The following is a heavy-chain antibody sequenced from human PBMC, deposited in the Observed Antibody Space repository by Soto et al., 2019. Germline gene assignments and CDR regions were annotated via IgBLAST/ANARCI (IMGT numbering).Heavy chain of an antibody. CDR3: TRDANYRFLTDYYDAFDI. D-gene: IGHD3-9*01. J-gene: IGHJ3*02. CDR2: IRGDGSVK. V-gene: IGHV3-7*03. Sequence: AGGSLRLSCAAYGFTFSSYWMIWVRQAPGKGLKWVANIRGDGSVKYYLDSVKGRFTISRDNRKKSLFLQMDSLRAEDTAVYYCTRDANYRFLTDYYDAFDIWGQGTMVTVSS. CDR1: GFTFSSYW.